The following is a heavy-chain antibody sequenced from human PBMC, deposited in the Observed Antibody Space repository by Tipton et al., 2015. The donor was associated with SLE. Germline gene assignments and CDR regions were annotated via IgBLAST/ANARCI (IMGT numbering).Heavy chain of an antibody. D-gene: IGHD6-13*01. J-gene: IGHJ3*02. CDR1: GGSISSTGYY. CDR2: LYYSGST. V-gene: IGHV4-39*02. CDR3: ARDRIAAAGRDAFDI. Sequence: GLVKPSETLSLTCTVSGGSISSTGYYWGWIRQPPGKGLEWIGSLYYSGSTYYNPSLKSRVTMSVDTSKNHFSLRLRSVTAADTAVYYCARDRIAAAGRDAFDIWGQGTMVTVSS.